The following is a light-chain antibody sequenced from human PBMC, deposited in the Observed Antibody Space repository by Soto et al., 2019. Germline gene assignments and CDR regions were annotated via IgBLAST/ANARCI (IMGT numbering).Light chain of an antibody. V-gene: IGLV1-51*01. CDR1: SSNIGNNY. CDR3: ATWDGSLNGEV. J-gene: IGLJ2*01. CDR2: DNN. Sequence: QSVLTQSPSVSAAPGQTVTISCSGSSSNIGNNYVSWYQQLPGTAPKLLIYDNNKRPSGIPDRFSGSKSGTSGTLDIAGLQTGDEADDYCATWDGSLNGEVFGGGTKLTVL.